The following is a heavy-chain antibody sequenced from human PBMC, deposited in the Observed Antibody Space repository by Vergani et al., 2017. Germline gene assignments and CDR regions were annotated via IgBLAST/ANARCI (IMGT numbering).Heavy chain of an antibody. CDR1: GFTFSSYS. CDR3: AREYSSSSGRGFDM. Sequence: EVQLVESGGGLVKRGGSLRLSCAASGFTFSSYSMNWVRQAPGKGLEWVSSISSSSSYIHYSDSLKGRFTISRDNAKSSLYLQMNSLRAEDTAVYYCAREYSSSSGRGFDMWGQGTKVTVSS. CDR2: ISSSSSYI. J-gene: IGHJ3*02. D-gene: IGHD6-6*01. V-gene: IGHV3-21*01.